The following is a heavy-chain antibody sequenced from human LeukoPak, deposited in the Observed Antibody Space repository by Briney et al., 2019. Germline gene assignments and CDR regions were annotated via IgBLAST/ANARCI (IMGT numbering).Heavy chain of an antibody. V-gene: IGHV4-4*02. CDR3: AREGSSGYYSRSIDS. Sequence: SETLSLTCAVSGDSISSSSWWSWVRQPPGKGLEWIGEIHHSGSTNGNPSLKSRVTMSVDKTKNHFSLKVTSVTAADTAVYYCAREGSSGYYSRSIDSWGQGILVTVSS. CDR1: GDSISSSSW. CDR2: IHHSGST. J-gene: IGHJ4*02. D-gene: IGHD3-22*01.